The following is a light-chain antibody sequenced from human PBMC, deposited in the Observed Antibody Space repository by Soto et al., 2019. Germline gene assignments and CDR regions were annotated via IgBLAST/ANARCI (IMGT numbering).Light chain of an antibody. Sequence: QSALTTPPSVSGSPGQSVTLPLTGNNNEVCGYNYASWYRQYPGEAPQPIIYYVHKPPPRAPYRFSCSQSGHPAPLTISGLQAEDEADYYCCSYAGSNTHYVFGTGTKVTVL. CDR3: CSYAGSNTHYV. V-gene: IGLV2-11*01. CDR1: NNEVCGYNY. J-gene: IGLJ1*01. CDR2: YVH.